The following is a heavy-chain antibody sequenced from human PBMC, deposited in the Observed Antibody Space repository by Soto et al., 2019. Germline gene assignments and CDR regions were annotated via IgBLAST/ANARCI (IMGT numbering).Heavy chain of an antibody. J-gene: IGHJ4*02. Sequence: GGSMRLSCAASGLTFSSFAMEGVRQAPGKGLEWVAVISKDGRNKYFADSVKGRFTISRDNSKNTLSLQMISLRDEDTAVYYCAKGPRGVAAADFDYWGQGTLVTVSS. D-gene: IGHD6-13*01. CDR3: AKGPRGVAAADFDY. CDR2: ISKDGRNK. V-gene: IGHV3-30*18. CDR1: GLTFSSFA.